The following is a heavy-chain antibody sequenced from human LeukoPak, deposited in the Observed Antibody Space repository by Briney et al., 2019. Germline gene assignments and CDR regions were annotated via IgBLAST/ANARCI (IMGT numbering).Heavy chain of an antibody. D-gene: IGHD3-16*02. CDR2: VNPDSGGT. J-gene: IGHJ4*02. V-gene: IGHV1-2*02. Sequence: ASVKVSCKASGYTFTGYFIHWVRQAPGQGLEWMGWVNPDSGGTHYAQNFQGRVTMTRETSITTAFMELSSLTSDDTAMYYCARTMSYHWRIDYWDQGTLVTVSS. CDR3: ARTMSYHWRIDY. CDR1: GYTFTGYF.